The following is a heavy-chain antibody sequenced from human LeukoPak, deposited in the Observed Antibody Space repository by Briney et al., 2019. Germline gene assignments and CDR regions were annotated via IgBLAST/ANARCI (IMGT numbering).Heavy chain of an antibody. Sequence: SETLSLTCTVSGGSISSGDYYWSWIRQPPGKGLEWLGYIYYSGSTYYNPSLKSRVTISVDTSKNQFSLKLSSVTAADTAVYYCVSLYDFWSGYSNWFDPWGQGTLVTVSS. V-gene: IGHV4-30-4*01. CDR2: IYYSGST. D-gene: IGHD3-3*01. J-gene: IGHJ5*02. CDR1: GGSISSGDYY. CDR3: VSLYDFWSGYSNWFDP.